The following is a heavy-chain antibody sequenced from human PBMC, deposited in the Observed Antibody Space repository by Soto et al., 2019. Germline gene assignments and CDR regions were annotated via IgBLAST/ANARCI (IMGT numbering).Heavy chain of an antibody. D-gene: IGHD2-2*01. Sequence: ASVTVSCKASGGTFSSYAISWVRQAPGQGLEWMGGIIPIFATANYAQKFQGRVMITVDESTSTAYMELSSLRSEDTAVYYCARSVSFRYQLLKRGMDVWGQGTTVTVSS. V-gene: IGHV1-69*13. CDR3: ARSVSFRYQLLKRGMDV. J-gene: IGHJ6*02. CDR2: IIPIFATA. CDR1: GGTFSSYA.